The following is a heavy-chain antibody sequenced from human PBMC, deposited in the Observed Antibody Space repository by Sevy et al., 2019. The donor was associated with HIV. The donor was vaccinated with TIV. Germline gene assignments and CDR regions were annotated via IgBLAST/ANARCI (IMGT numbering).Heavy chain of an antibody. CDR2: FDPEDGET. D-gene: IGHD3-22*01. Sequence: ASVKVSCKVSGSTLSQLSMHWVRQAPGKGLEWMGSFDPEDGETIYAQKFQGRLTMTEDTCTDTAYMELSSLRSEDTAVYYCATTKDYYDSSGYPFDYWGQGTLVTVSS. CDR3: ATTKDYYDSSGYPFDY. J-gene: IGHJ4*02. CDR1: GSTLSQLS. V-gene: IGHV1-24*01.